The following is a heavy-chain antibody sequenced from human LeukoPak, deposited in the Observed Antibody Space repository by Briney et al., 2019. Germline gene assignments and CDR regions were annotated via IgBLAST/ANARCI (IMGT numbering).Heavy chain of an antibody. Sequence: ASVKVSCKASGYTFTGYYMHWVRQAPGQGLEWMGWISAYNGNTNYAQKLQGRVTMTTDTSTSTAYMELRSLRSDDTAVYYCARATTMVRGVIITNWFDPWGQGTLVTVSS. CDR1: GYTFTGYY. CDR3: ARATTMVRGVIITNWFDP. CDR2: ISAYNGNT. D-gene: IGHD3-10*01. V-gene: IGHV1-18*04. J-gene: IGHJ5*02.